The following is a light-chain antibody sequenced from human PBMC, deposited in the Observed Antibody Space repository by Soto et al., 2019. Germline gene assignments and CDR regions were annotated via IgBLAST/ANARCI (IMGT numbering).Light chain of an antibody. CDR3: SSYTSSSTLV. CDR1: SSDVGGYNY. V-gene: IGLV2-14*01. Sequence: SAWTQPASLYGSPGQSSSISCTGTSSDVGGYNYVSWYQQHPGKAPKLMIYEVSNRPSGVSNRFSGSKSGNTASLTISGLQAEDEADYYCSSYTSSSTLVFGTGTKVTVL. J-gene: IGLJ1*01. CDR2: EVS.